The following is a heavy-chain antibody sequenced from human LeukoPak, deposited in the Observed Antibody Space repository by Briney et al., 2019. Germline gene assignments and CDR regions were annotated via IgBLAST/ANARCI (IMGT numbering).Heavy chain of an antibody. CDR3: ARGRTFGVVTNNCYYGMDV. D-gene: IGHD3-3*01. V-gene: IGHV1-8*01. CDR1: GYTFTSYD. CDR2: MNPNSGNT. J-gene: IGHJ6*02. Sequence: ASVKVSCKASGYTFTSYDINWVRQAIGQGLEWMGWMNPNSGNTGYAQKFQGRVTMTRNTSISTAYMELSSLRSEDTAVYYCARGRTFGVVTNNCYYGMDVWGQGTTVTVSS.